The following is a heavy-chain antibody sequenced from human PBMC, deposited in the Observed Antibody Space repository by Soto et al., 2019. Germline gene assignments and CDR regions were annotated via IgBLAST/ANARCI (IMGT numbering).Heavy chain of an antibody. CDR2: TFSDTA. CDR3: ATASLYFPGHQGSFDT. J-gene: IGHJ4*02. V-gene: IGHV1-69*06. D-gene: IGHD3-9*01. CDR1: GGSFDYRA. Sequence: VASVKVSCKASGGSFDYRAVTWLRQAPGQGLGWMGHTFSDTADYAHKFQGRVTITADKSTATAYMQLDSLTSNDTAVYYCATASLYFPGHQGSFDTWGQGTLVTVSS.